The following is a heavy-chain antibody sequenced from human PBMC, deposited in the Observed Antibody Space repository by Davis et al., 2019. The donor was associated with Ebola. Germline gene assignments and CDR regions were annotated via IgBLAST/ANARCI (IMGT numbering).Heavy chain of an antibody. CDR2: ISGSGNSP. Sequence: PGGSLRLSCAASGFTFGDYAMNWVRQAPGKGLEWVSSISGSGNSPYHVDSVKGRFAISRDNSKNTLYLQMSSLRADDTAVYYCAKDLRLGSYSDDYWGQGTLVTVSS. J-gene: IGHJ4*02. D-gene: IGHD1-26*01. CDR1: GFTFGDYA. CDR3: AKDLRLGSYSDDY. V-gene: IGHV3-23*01.